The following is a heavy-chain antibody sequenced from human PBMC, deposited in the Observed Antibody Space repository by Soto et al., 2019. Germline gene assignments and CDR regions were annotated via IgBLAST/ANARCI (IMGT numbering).Heavy chain of an antibody. V-gene: IGHV3-13*05. CDR1: GFTFSSYD. CDR3: ARGRGKAAAQTYYGMDV. CDR2: IGTAGDP. D-gene: IGHD6-13*01. J-gene: IGHJ6*02. Sequence: EVQLVESGGGLVQPGGSLRLSCAASGFTFSSYDMHWVRQATGKGLEWVSAIGTAGDPYYPGSVKGRFTIARENAKNSLSPHMNSLRAGDTAVYYCARGRGKAAAQTYYGMDVWGQGTTDTVSS.